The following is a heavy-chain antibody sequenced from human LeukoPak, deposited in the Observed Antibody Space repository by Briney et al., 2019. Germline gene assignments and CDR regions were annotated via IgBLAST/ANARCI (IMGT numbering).Heavy chain of an antibody. V-gene: IGHV4-59*12. CDR1: GGSISSYY. Sequence: SETLSLTCTVSGGSISSYYWSWIRQPPGKGLEWIGYIYYSGSTNYNPSLKSRVTMSVDTSKNQFSLKLSSVTAADTAVYYCARTPIVVVPADAFDIWGQGTMVTVSS. CDR3: ARTPIVVVPADAFDI. D-gene: IGHD2-2*01. CDR2: IYYSGST. J-gene: IGHJ3*02.